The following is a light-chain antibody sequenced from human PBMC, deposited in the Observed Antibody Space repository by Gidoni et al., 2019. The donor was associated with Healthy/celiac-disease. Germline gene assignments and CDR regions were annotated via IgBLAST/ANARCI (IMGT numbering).Light chain of an antibody. CDR3: QAWDSSPWV. V-gene: IGLV3-1*01. CDR1: KLGDKY. J-gene: IGLJ2*01. CDR2: QDS. Sequence: SYELTQPPSVSVSPGQTASITCPGDKLGDKYACWYQQKPGQSPVLVIYQDSKRPSGIPERFSGSNSGNTATLTISGTQAMDEADYYCQAWDSSPWVFGGGTKLTVL.